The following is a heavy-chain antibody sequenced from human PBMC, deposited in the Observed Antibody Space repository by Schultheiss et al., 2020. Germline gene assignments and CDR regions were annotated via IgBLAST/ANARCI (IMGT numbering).Heavy chain of an antibody. D-gene: IGHD1-26*01. V-gene: IGHV4-34*11. CDR2: IYYSGST. Sequence: SATLSLTCAVYGGSFSGYYWSWIRQPPGKGLEWIGYIYYSGSTNYNPSLKSRVTISVDTSKNQFSLKLSSVTAADTAVYYCATRHPEWELLGGQIWGQGTMVTGSS. J-gene: IGHJ3*02. CDR1: GGSFSGYY. CDR3: ATRHPEWELLGGQI.